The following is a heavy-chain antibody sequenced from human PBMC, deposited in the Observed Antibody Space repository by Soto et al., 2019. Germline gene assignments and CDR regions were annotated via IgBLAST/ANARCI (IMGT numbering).Heavy chain of an antibody. CDR2: ITPTGGGRT. CDR3: ARDGERDTGLNFYYYLHGMDA. J-gene: IGHJ6*02. D-gene: IGHD1-1*01. CDR1: GSTFPNYY. V-gene: IGHV1-46*01. Sequence: ASVKVSCKASGSTFPNYYMHWVRQAPGQGLEWLGIITPTGGGRTKYAEKFQGEMTMTTDTATSTAYMDLRSLRSDDTAVYYCARDGERDTGLNFYYYLHGMDAWGQGTRVTVSS.